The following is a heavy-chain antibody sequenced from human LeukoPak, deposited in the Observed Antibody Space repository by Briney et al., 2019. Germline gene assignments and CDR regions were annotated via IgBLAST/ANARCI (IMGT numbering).Heavy chain of an antibody. CDR1: GGSISSYY. CDR2: IYYSGST. Sequence: ASETLSLTCTVSGGSISSYYWSWIRQPPGRGLEWSGYIYYSGSTKYNPSLKSRVTISVDTSKNQFSLKLSSVTAADTAVYYCASGYYDSSGYYYGRGWYFDYWGQGTLVTVSS. J-gene: IGHJ4*02. D-gene: IGHD3-22*01. CDR3: ASGYYDSSGYYYGRGWYFDY. V-gene: IGHV4-59*01.